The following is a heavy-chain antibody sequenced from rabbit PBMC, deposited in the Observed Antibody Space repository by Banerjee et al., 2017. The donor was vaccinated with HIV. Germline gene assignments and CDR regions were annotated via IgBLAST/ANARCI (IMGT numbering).Heavy chain of an antibody. CDR2: IYTSGGST. CDR3: ARDAGYAGSNL. J-gene: IGHJ4*01. D-gene: IGHD4-2*01. Sequence: QEQLEESGGGLVQPEGSLTLTCTASGFSFSSSYCMCWVRQAPGKGLEWIACIYTSGGSTYYASWAKGRFTISKTSSTTVTLQMTSLTAADTATYFCARDAGYAGSNLWGPGTLVTVS. V-gene: IGHV1S45*01. CDR1: GFSFSSSYC.